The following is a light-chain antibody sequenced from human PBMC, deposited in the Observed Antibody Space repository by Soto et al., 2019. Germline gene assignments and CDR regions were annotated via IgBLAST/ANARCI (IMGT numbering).Light chain of an antibody. CDR2: EVN. J-gene: IGLJ1*01. Sequence: QSVLTQPASVSGSPGQSLTISCTGTSSDNGTYNRVAWYQQPPGTAPKLIIYEVNNRPSGVPDRFSGSKSGNTASLTISGLQAEDEADYYCNSFTTSSTYVFGTGTKVTVL. V-gene: IGLV2-18*02. CDR3: NSFTTSSTYV. CDR1: SSDNGTYNR.